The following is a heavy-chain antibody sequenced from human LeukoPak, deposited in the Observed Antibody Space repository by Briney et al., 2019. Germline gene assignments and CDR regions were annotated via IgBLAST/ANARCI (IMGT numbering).Heavy chain of an antibody. Sequence: ASETLSLTCTVSGGSISSYYWNWIRQPPGKGLEWIGYIYYSGSTNYNPSLKSRVTISVDTSKNQFSLKLSSVTAADTAVYYCARGPWGVVVPAAMKVGWFDPWGQGTLVTVSS. J-gene: IGHJ5*02. CDR1: GGSISSYY. CDR2: IYYSGST. D-gene: IGHD2-2*01. CDR3: ARGPWGVVVPAAMKVGWFDP. V-gene: IGHV4-59*01.